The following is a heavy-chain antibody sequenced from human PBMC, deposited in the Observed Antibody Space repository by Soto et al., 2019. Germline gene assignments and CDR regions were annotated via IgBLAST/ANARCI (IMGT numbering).Heavy chain of an antibody. Sequence: SETLSLTCTVSGGSISSSSYYWGWIRQPPGKGLEWLGSIYYSGSTYYNPSLKSRVTISVDTSKNQFSLNLSSVTAADTAVYYCARLSLCDNVLLCCGGAVYSMDVWGQGTTVTVSS. CDR2: IYYSGST. CDR1: GGSISSSSYY. V-gene: IGHV4-39*01. CDR3: ARLSLCDNVLLCCGGAVYSMDV. D-gene: IGHD3-10*02. J-gene: IGHJ6*02.